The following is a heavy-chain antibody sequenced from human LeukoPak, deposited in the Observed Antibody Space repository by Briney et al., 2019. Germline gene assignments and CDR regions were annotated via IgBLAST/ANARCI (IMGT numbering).Heavy chain of an antibody. Sequence: GGSLRLSCAASGFTFSSYEMNWVRQAPGKGLEWVSYINSDGNTVYYADSVKGRFTIFGDNAKNPLYLQMNSLRAEDTAVYYCARDKRQVVTAIRYLDVWGKGTTVTVSS. D-gene: IGHD2-21*02. CDR2: INSDGNTV. J-gene: IGHJ6*03. CDR3: ARDKRQVVTAIRYLDV. V-gene: IGHV3-48*03. CDR1: GFTFSSYE.